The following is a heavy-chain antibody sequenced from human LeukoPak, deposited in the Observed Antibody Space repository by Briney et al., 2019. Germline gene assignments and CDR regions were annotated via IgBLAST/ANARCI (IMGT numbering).Heavy chain of an antibody. Sequence: GGSLRLSCAASAFTFSSYAMSWVRQAPGKGLEWVSAISGSGGSTYYADSVKGRFTISRDNSKNTLYLQVNSLRAEDTAVYYCAKDRSVTYGSGSYLTPPDCWGQGTLVTVSS. D-gene: IGHD3-10*01. CDR1: AFTFSSYA. V-gene: IGHV3-23*01. J-gene: IGHJ4*02. CDR3: AKDRSVTYGSGSYLTPPDC. CDR2: ISGSGGST.